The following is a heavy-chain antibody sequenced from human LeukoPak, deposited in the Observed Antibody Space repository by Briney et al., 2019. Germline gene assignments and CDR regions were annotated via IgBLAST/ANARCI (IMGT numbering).Heavy chain of an antibody. Sequence: SETLSLTCTVSGGSISSYYWSWIRQPPGKGLEWIGYIYYSGSTNYNPSLKSRVTISVDTSKNQFSLKLSSVTAADTAVYYCARETGRIAVAGTRWFDPWGQGTLVTVSS. CDR3: ARETGRIAVAGTRWFDP. V-gene: IGHV4-59*13. J-gene: IGHJ5*02. D-gene: IGHD6-19*01. CDR2: IYYSGST. CDR1: GGSISSYY.